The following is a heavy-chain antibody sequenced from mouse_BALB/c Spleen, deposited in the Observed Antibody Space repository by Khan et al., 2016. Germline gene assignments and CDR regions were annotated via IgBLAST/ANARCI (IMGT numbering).Heavy chain of an antibody. Sequence: QVQLQQSGAELMKPGASVKISCKATGYTFSSYWIEWVKQRPGHGLEWIGEILPKTGDTNYNEKFKGKAKFTADKISNTAYMQLSSLTSEDSDVYYCGRFSDYWGQGTTLTVSS. CDR3: GRFSDY. V-gene: IGHV1-9*01. CDR1: GYTFSSYW. CDR2: ILPKTGDT. J-gene: IGHJ2*01.